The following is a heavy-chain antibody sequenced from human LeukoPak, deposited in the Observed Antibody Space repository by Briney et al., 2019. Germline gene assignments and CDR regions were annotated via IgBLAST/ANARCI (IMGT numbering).Heavy chain of an antibody. Sequence: ASVKVSCKVSGYTLTELSMHWVRQAPGKGLEWMGGFDPKNGETIYAQKFQGRVTMTEDTSTDTAYMELSSLRSEGTAVYYCATSYYDILTGYRPLAYWGQGTLVTVSS. D-gene: IGHD3-9*01. CDR3: ATSYYDILTGYRPLAY. CDR2: FDPKNGET. CDR1: GYTLTELS. V-gene: IGHV1-24*01. J-gene: IGHJ4*02.